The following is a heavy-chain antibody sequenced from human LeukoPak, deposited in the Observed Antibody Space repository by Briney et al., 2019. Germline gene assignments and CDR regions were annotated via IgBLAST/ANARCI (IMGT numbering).Heavy chain of an antibody. J-gene: IGHJ4*02. Sequence: GGSLRLSCGASGFTFSSYWMHWVRQAPGKGLEWVSGISWNSGSIGCADSVKGRFTISRDNAKNSLYLQMNSLRAEDTALYYCAKDISDSSGYYWYYFDYWGQGTLVTVSS. V-gene: IGHV3-9*01. CDR3: AKDISDSSGYYWYYFDY. D-gene: IGHD3-22*01. CDR1: GFTFSSYW. CDR2: ISWNSGSI.